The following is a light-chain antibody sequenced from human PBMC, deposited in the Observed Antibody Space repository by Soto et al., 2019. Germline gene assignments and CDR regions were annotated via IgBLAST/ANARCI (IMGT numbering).Light chain of an antibody. CDR2: GAS. CDR3: QQLKSYPIT. J-gene: IGKJ5*01. CDR1: QDISSL. V-gene: IGKV1-9*01. Sequence: DIQLTQSPSLLSASVGDRVTITCRASQDISSLLAWYQQKPGKAPKVLIYGASTFEGGVPSRFSGGSSGTEFTLTIGSLQPEDFAAYYCQQLKSYPITFGQGTLLEIK.